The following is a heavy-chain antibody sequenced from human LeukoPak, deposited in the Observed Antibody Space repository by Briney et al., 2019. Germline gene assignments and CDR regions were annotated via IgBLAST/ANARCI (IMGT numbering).Heavy chain of an antibody. CDR1: GFTFSSYA. V-gene: IGHV3-30-3*01. CDR2: ISYGGSDE. CDR3: ARVDYGDYGPYWYFDL. Sequence: PGRPLRLSCAASGFTFSSYAMHWVRQAPGKGLEWVAVISYGGSDEYYADSVKGRFTISRDNAKNSLYLQMNSLRDEDTAVYNCARVDYGDYGPYWYFDLWGRGTLVTVSS. J-gene: IGHJ2*01. D-gene: IGHD4-17*01.